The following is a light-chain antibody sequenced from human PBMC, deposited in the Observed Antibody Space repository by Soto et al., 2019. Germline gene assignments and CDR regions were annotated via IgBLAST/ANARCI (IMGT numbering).Light chain of an antibody. V-gene: IGKV3-20*01. CDR1: QSVSSSY. Sequence: EIVLTQSPGTLSLSPGERATLSCRASQSVSSSYLAWYQQKPGQPPRLLIYGASSRATGIPDRFSGSGSGTDFTLTISRLEPEDFAVYYCQQYGSSPGITFGQGTRLEIK. CDR3: QQYGSSPGIT. CDR2: GAS. J-gene: IGKJ5*01.